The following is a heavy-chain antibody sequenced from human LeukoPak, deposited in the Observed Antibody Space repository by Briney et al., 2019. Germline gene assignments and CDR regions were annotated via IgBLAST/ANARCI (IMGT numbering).Heavy chain of an antibody. CDR2: IYTSGTT. J-gene: IGHJ5*02. D-gene: IGHD3-9*01. CDR1: GGSISSDTFS. Sequence: PSQTMSLTCAVSGGSISSDTFSWNWIRQPAGRGLEWIGRIYTSGTTNYNPSLKSRVTISPDTSKNQFSLRLNSVTAADTAVYYCVRGKRGYDILTGFSPYNYFDPWGQGTLVTVSS. CDR3: VRGKRGYDILTGFSPYNYFDP. V-gene: IGHV4-61*02.